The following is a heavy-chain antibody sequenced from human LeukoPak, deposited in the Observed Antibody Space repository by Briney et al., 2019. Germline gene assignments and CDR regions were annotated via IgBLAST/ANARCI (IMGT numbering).Heavy chain of an antibody. CDR2: IIPIFGTA. CDR3: ARDRISVTDPPNWFDP. Sequence: ASVKVSCKASGGTFSSYAISWVRQAPGQGLEWMGGIIPIFGTANYAQKFQGRVTITADKSTSTAYMELSSLRSEDTAMYYCARDRISVTDPPNWFDPWGQGTLVTVSS. V-gene: IGHV1-69*06. D-gene: IGHD6-19*01. CDR1: GGTFSSYA. J-gene: IGHJ5*02.